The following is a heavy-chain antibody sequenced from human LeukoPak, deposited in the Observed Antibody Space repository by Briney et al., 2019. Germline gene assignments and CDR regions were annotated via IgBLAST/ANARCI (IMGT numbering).Heavy chain of an antibody. CDR2: ISRSGSST. V-gene: IGHV3-48*03. Sequence: GGSLRLSCAASGFTLSSYEMNWVRQAPGKGLEWVSYISRSGSSTHYVDSVKGRLTISRDNAKNSLYLQMNGLRAEDTAVYYCARGTTINNFDYWGQGTLVTVSS. CDR3: ARGTTINNFDY. J-gene: IGHJ4*02. D-gene: IGHD5-12*01. CDR1: GFTLSSYE.